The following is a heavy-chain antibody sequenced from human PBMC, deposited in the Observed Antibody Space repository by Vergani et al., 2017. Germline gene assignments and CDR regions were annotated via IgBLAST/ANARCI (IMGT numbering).Heavy chain of an antibody. D-gene: IGHD3-16*01. V-gene: IGHV3-23*01. CDR2: ISGSGGST. CDR1: GFTFSSYA. J-gene: IGHJ5*02. Sequence: EVQLLESGGGLVQPGGSLRLSCAASGFTFSSYAMSWVRQAPGKGLEWVSAISGSGGSTYYADSVKGRFTISRDNSKNTLYLQMNSLRAEDTAVYYYAKDLGQRGWFDPWGQGTLVTVSS. CDR3: AKDLGQRGWFDP.